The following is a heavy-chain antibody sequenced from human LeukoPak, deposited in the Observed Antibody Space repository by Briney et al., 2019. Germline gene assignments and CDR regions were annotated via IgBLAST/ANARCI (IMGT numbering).Heavy chain of an antibody. Sequence: PGGSLRLSCTASGFSFGDYAMSWVRQGPGKGLEWVGFIRSKVYGGTTEYAASVKGRFTISRDDSKSIAYLQINSLKTEDTGVYYCSVYCTGGSCPDWGQGTLVTVSS. CDR2: IRSKVYGGTT. J-gene: IGHJ1*01. CDR1: GFSFGDYA. D-gene: IGHD2-15*01. V-gene: IGHV3-49*04. CDR3: SVYCTGGSCPD.